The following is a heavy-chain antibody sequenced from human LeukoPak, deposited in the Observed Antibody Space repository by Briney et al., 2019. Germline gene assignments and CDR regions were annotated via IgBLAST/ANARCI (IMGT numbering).Heavy chain of an antibody. CDR2: ISGSGSTI. V-gene: IGHV3-48*03. CDR3: ARKIPGTPYFDY. J-gene: IGHJ4*02. D-gene: IGHD1-7*01. Sequence: PGGSLRLSCAASGFTFRSYEMNWVRQAPGKGLEWVPYISGSGSTIFYADSVKGRFTISRDNAENSLSLQMNSLRAEDTAVYYCARKIPGTPYFDYWGQGTLVTVSS. CDR1: GFTFRSYE.